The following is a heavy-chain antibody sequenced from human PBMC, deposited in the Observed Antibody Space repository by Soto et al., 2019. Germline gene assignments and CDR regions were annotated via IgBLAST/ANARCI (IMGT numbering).Heavy chain of an antibody. Sequence: SETLSLTCAVSRGTIAGSSFYWGWIRQPPGMGLERIGSIYHSGTTYYNPSLKSRVTISVDTSKNKFPLKLNSVSAADTAVYFCASRQGQRQLGGFECWGRGNLVTVAS. D-gene: IGHD6-13*01. CDR1: RGTIAGSSFY. CDR2: IYHSGTT. CDR3: ASRQGQRQLGGFEC. J-gene: IGHJ4*02. V-gene: IGHV4-39*01.